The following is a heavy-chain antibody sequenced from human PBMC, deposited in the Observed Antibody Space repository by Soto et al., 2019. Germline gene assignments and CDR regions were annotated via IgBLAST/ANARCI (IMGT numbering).Heavy chain of an antibody. D-gene: IGHD2-15*01. V-gene: IGHV3-23*01. J-gene: IGHJ4*02. CDR2: ISGSGGST. Sequence: GGSLRLSCAASGFTFSSYAMSWVRQAPGKGLEWVSAISGSGGSTYYADSVKGRFTISRDNSKNTLYLQMNSLRAEDTAVYYCAKDLTVVVVAATHLDYWGQGTLVTVSS. CDR1: GFTFSSYA. CDR3: AKDLTVVVVAATHLDY.